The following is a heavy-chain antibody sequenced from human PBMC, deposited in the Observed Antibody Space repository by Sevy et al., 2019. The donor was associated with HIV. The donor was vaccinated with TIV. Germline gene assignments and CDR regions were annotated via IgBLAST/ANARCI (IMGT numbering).Heavy chain of an antibody. Sequence: GGSLRLSCAASGFTFSNAWMIWVHQAPGKGLEWVGRIKSKTDGETTDYAAPVKGRFTISRADSKNTLYLQMNSLKSEDTAVYYCATGIVGAVAGSAVVFDYWGQGTLVTVSS. V-gene: IGHV3-15*01. D-gene: IGHD6-19*01. J-gene: IGHJ4*02. CDR1: GFTFSNAW. CDR3: ATGIVGAVAGSAVVFDY. CDR2: IKSKTDGETT.